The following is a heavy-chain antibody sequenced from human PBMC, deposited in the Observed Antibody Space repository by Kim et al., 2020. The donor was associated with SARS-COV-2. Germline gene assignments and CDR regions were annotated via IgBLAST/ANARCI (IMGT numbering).Heavy chain of an antibody. J-gene: IGHJ4*02. D-gene: IGHD3-10*01. CDR2: T. Sequence: TNYNPSLKRRVTISVDTSKNQFSLKLSSVTAADTAVYYCARDNPHSGFDYWGQGTLVTVSS. CDR3: ARDNPHSGFDY. V-gene: IGHV4-59*01.